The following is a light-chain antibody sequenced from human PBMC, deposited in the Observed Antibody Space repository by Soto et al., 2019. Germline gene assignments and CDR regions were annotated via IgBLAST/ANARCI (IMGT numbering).Light chain of an antibody. CDR2: GAS. J-gene: IGKJ3*01. Sequence: EIVLTQSPGTLSLSPGERANLSCRASQSVSSSYLAWYQQKPGQAPRLLIYGASSRATGIPDRFSVSGSGTDFTLTISRLEPEDFAVYYCQHYGTSALFGPGTKVDIK. V-gene: IGKV3-20*01. CDR1: QSVSSSY. CDR3: QHYGTSAL.